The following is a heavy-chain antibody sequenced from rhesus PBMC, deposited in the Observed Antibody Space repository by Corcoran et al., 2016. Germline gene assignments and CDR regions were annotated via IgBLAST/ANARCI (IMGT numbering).Heavy chain of an antibody. CDR1: GFTFSNFW. V-gene: IGHV3-16*02. D-gene: IGHD6S26*01. J-gene: IGHJ4*01. Sequence: EVQLVESGGGLVQPGGSLRLSCAASGFTFSNFWMSWVRQAPGKGLDWVGRIKNKADGGTAAYAESVKGRFTISRDDSKNTLDLQMNSLKTEDTAVYYCTRGGSGWSGYFDYWGQGVLVTVSS. CDR2: IKNKADGGTA. CDR3: TRGGSGWSGYFDY.